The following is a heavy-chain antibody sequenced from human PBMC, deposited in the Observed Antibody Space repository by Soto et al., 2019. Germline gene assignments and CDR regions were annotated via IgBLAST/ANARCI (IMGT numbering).Heavy chain of an antibody. CDR1: GGSISSGGYY. CDR3: ARDRRYYDSSGYSSFDY. CDR2: IYYSGST. V-gene: IGHV4-31*03. J-gene: IGHJ4*02. D-gene: IGHD3-22*01. Sequence: NPSETLSHTCTVSGGSISSGGYYWSWIRQHPGKGLEWIGYIYYSGSTYYNPSLKSRVTISVDTSKNQFSLKLSSVTAADTAVYYCARDRRYYDSSGYSSFDYWGQGTLVTVSS.